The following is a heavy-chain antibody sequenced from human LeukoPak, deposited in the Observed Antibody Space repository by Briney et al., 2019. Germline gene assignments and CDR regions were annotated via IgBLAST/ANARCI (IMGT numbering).Heavy chain of an antibody. D-gene: IGHD4-17*01. Sequence: GGSLRLSCAASGFTFSDYYMSWIRQAPGKGLEWVSYISSSGSTIYYADSVKGRFTISRDNAKNSLYLQMNSLRAEDTAVYYCARLTDYGDPSADYWGQGTLVTVSS. CDR3: ARLTDYGDPSADY. J-gene: IGHJ4*02. V-gene: IGHV3-11*01. CDR2: ISSSGSTI. CDR1: GFTFSDYY.